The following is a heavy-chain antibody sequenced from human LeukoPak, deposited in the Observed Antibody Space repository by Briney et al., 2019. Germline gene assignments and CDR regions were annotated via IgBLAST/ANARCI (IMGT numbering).Heavy chain of an antibody. V-gene: IGHV3-33*01. CDR2: IWYDGSNE. CDR1: GFTFSSYG. CDR3: ARAGDLVGANIDH. J-gene: IGHJ4*02. Sequence: PGGSLRLSCAASGFTFSSYGMHWVRQAPGKGLEWVAVIWYDGSNENYADSVKGRFTISRDNSKNTLYLQMNSLRAEDTAVYYCARAGDLVGANIDHWGQGTRVTVSS. D-gene: IGHD1-26*01.